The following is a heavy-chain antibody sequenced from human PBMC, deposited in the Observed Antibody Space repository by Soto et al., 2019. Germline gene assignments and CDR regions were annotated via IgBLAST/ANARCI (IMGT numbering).Heavy chain of an antibody. CDR2: ISWNGGTM. Sequence: QLVESGGGLAQPGRSLKLSCVASDFTFDNFAMHWVRQAPGKGLEWVSGISWNGGTMVYADSVKGRFTISRDNAENSLYLQMNSVRADDTALYFCVKGRTRPLQLGSFGDSAFDVWGQGTMVTVSS. CDR1: DFTFDNFA. D-gene: IGHD3-10*01. V-gene: IGHV3-9*01. J-gene: IGHJ3*01. CDR3: VKGRTRPLQLGSFGDSAFDV.